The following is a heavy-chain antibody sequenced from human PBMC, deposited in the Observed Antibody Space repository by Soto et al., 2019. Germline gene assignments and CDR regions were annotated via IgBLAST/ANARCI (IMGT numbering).Heavy chain of an antibody. CDR3: AIIPDTGTVFDY. Sequence: SETLSLTCTVSGGSISSYYWSWIRQPPGKGLEWIGYIYYSGSTNYNPSLKSRVTISVDTSKNQFSLKLSSVTAADTAVYYCAIIPDTGTVFDYWGQGTLVTVSS. CDR2: IYYSGST. D-gene: IGHD5-18*01. J-gene: IGHJ4*02. V-gene: IGHV4-59*01. CDR1: GGSISSYY.